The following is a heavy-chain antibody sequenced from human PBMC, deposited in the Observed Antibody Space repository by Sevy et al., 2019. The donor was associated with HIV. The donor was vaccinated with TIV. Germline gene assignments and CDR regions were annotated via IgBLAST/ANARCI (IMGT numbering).Heavy chain of an antibody. Sequence: ASVKVSCKASGYTFTGYYMHWVRQAPGQGLEWMGRINPNSGGTNYAQKFQGRVTMTRDTSIGTAYMELGRLRSDDTAVYYWARDRGYSYGNDYWGQGTLVTVSS. V-gene: IGHV1-2*06. J-gene: IGHJ4*02. CDR2: INPNSGGT. CDR3: ARDRGYSYGNDY. D-gene: IGHD5-18*01. CDR1: GYTFTGYY.